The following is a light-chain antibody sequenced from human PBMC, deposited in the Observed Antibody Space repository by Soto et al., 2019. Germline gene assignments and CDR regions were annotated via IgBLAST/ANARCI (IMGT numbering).Light chain of an antibody. J-gene: IGKJ1*01. CDR3: QQYGSSPWT. CDR1: QSVSSSY. Sequence: EIVLTQSPGTLSLSPGERATLSCRASQSVSSSYLAWYQQKPGQAPRLLMYGASSRATGIPDRFSGSGSGTDFTLTISRLEPEDFAVYYCQQYGSSPWTFGQGTKVDMK. V-gene: IGKV3-20*01. CDR2: GAS.